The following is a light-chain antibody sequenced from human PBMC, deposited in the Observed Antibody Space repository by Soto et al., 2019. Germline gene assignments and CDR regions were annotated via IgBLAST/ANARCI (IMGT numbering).Light chain of an antibody. J-gene: IGKJ2*01. CDR2: DAS. CDR1: XXXSTY. V-gene: IGKV3-11*01. CDR3: QQRSNWPPGDS. Sequence: EIVLTQSPXTXXXSPXXXXXXXXXXXXXXSTYLAWYQQKPGQAPRLLIYDASNRSTGIPARFSGSGSGTDFTLTISSLEPEDFAVYYCQQRSNWPPGDSFGQGTKLEIK.